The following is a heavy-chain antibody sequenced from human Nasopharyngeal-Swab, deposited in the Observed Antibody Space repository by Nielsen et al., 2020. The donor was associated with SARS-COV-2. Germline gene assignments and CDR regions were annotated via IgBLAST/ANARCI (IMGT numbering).Heavy chain of an antibody. D-gene: IGHD6-13*01. CDR3: ARAGLSSWHFDY. J-gene: IGHJ4*02. Sequence: GESLKISCAASGFTFSIYSMNWVRQAPGKGLEWVSSISTTSSYIYYADSVKGRFTVSRDNAKNSLYLQLNSLRAEDTAVYYCARAGLSSWHFDYWGQGTLVTGSS. CDR2: ISTTSSYI. V-gene: IGHV3-21*01. CDR1: GFTFSIYS.